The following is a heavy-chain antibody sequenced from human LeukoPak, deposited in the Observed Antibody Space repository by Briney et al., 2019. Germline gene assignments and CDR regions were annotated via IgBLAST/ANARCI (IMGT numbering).Heavy chain of an antibody. Sequence: SETLSLTCSAYGGSFGGYFWSWIRQPPGEGLEWIGEVNHSGSTNYNPSLKSRVTISVDTSRTQFSLNLSSVTAADTAVYYCARGLRKIAVGASFDYWGQGTLVTVSS. D-gene: IGHD1-26*01. CDR2: VNHSGST. CDR3: ARGLRKIAVGASFDY. J-gene: IGHJ4*02. CDR1: GGSFGGYF. V-gene: IGHV4-34*01.